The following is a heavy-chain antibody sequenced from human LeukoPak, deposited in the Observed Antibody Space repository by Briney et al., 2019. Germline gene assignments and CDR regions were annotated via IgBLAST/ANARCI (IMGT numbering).Heavy chain of an antibody. Sequence: GASVKVSCKASGYTFTSYDINWVRQATGQGLEWMGWMNPNSGDTGFAQKFQGRVTMTRNTSISTAYMELSSLRSEDTAVYYCARGALSTSDAFDIRGQGTMVTVSS. CDR1: GYTFTSYD. CDR2: MNPNSGDT. V-gene: IGHV1-8*01. D-gene: IGHD2-2*01. CDR3: ARGALSTSDAFDI. J-gene: IGHJ3*02.